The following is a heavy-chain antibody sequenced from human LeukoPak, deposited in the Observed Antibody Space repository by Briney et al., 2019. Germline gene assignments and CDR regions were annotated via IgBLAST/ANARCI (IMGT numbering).Heavy chain of an antibody. CDR1: GFTFSSYW. Sequence: PGGSLRLSCAVSGFTFSSYWMSWVRQAPGKGLEWVANIKQDGSEKYYVDSVKGRFTISRDNAKNSLYLQMNSLRAEDTAVYYCARLKLLWSNYFDYWGQGTLVTVSS. CDR2: IKQDGSEK. CDR3: ARLKLLWSNYFDY. D-gene: IGHD2-2*01. V-gene: IGHV3-7*01. J-gene: IGHJ4*02.